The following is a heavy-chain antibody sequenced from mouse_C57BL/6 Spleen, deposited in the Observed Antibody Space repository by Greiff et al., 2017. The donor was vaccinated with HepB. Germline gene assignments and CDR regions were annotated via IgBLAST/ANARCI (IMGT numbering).Heavy chain of an antibody. CDR2: ISSGSSTI. CDR3: ARPSYGAVFAY. V-gene: IGHV5-17*01. D-gene: IGHD1-1*02. J-gene: IGHJ3*01. CDR1: GFTFSDYG. Sequence: EVQRVESGGGLVKPGGSLKLSCAASGFTFSDYGMHWVRQAPEKGLEWVAYISSGSSTIYYADTVKGRFTISRDNAKNTLFLQMTSLRSEDTAMYYCARPSYGAVFAYWGQGTLVTVSA.